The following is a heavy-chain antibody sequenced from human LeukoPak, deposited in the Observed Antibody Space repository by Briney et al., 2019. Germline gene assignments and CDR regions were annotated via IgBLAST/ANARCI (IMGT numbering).Heavy chain of an antibody. CDR3: ARGGVAVVVARGSWFDP. CDR2: IYNSGRT. J-gene: IGHJ5*02. CDR1: GGSISSSSYY. Sequence: SETLSLTCTVSGGSISSSSYYWGWIRQPPGKGLEWIGHIYNSGRTNYNPSLKSRVTMSVNTSKNQVSLNLNSVTAADTAVYFCARGGVAVVVARGSWFDPWGHGILVTVSS. D-gene: IGHD2-15*01. V-gene: IGHV4-61*05.